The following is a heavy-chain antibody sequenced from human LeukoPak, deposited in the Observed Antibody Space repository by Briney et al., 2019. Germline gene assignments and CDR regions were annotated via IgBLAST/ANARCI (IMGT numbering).Heavy chain of an antibody. CDR3: ARAQLSAFDI. Sequence: SETPSLTCTVSGGSISSYYWSWIRQPPGKGLEWIGYIYYSGSTNYNPSLKSRVTISVDASKNQFSLKLSSVTAADTAVYYCARAQLSAFDIWGQGTMVTVSS. CDR2: IYYSGST. J-gene: IGHJ3*02. D-gene: IGHD5-18*01. V-gene: IGHV4-59*08. CDR1: GGSISSYY.